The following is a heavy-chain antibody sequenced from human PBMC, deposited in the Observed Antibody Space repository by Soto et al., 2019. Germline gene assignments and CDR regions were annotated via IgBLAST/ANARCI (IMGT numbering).Heavy chain of an antibody. V-gene: IGHV4-39*01. CDR3: ARPHGSGSLNINWFDP. CDR1: GGSISSSSYY. D-gene: IGHD3-10*01. CDR2: IYYSGST. Sequence: SETLSLTCTVSGGSISSSSYYWGWIRQPPGKGLEWIGSIYYSGSTYYNPSLKSRVTISVDTSKNQFSLKLSSVTAADTAVYYCARPHGSGSLNINWFDPWGQGTLVTVSS. J-gene: IGHJ5*02.